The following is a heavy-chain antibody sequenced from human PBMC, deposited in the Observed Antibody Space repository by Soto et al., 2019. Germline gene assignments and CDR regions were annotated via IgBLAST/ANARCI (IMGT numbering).Heavy chain of an antibody. CDR2: ISSNGGST. CDR1: GFTFSSYA. Sequence: PGGSLRLSCAASGFTFSSYAMHWVRQAPGKGLEYVSAISSNGGSTYYANSVKGRFTISRDNSKNTLYLQMGSLRAEDMAVYYCARDGCSGGSCISWNYFDYWGQGTLVTVSS. CDR3: ARDGCSGGSCISWNYFDY. V-gene: IGHV3-64*01. J-gene: IGHJ4*02. D-gene: IGHD2-15*01.